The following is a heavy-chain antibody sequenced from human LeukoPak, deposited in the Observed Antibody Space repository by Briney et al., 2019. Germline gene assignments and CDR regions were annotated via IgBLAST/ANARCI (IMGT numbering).Heavy chain of an antibody. CDR3: AELGITMIGGV. J-gene: IGHJ6*04. Sequence: PGGSLRLSCAASGFTFSSYEMNWVRQAPGKGLEGVSYISSSCSTIYYADSVKGRFIISRDNAKNSLYLQMNSLRAEDTAVYYCAELGITMIGGVWGKGTTVTISS. D-gene: IGHD3-10*02. CDR2: ISSSCSTI. CDR1: GFTFSSYE. V-gene: IGHV3-48*03.